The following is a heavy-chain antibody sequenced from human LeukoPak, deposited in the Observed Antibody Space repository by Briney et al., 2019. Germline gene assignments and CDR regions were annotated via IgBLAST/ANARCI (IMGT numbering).Heavy chain of an antibody. V-gene: IGHV4-61*02. CDR1: GGSISSGSYY. CDR2: IYTSGST. Sequence: SQTLSITCTVSGGSISSGSYYWSWIRQPAGKGLEWIGRIYTSGSTNYNPSLKSRVTISVDTSKNQFSLKLSSVTAADTAVYYCARDRGWFDPWGQGTLVTVSS. CDR3: ARDRGWFDP. J-gene: IGHJ5*02.